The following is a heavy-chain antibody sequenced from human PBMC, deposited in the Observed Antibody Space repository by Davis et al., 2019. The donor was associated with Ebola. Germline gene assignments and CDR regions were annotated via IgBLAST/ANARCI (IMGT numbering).Heavy chain of an antibody. CDR3: VGDYSSLY. V-gene: IGHV3-64D*06. J-gene: IGHJ4*02. CDR2: ISSSGGST. Sequence: GESLKISCSASGFTFSSYTMHWFRQAPGKGLEYVSTISSSGGSTSYADSVKGRFTISRDNSKNTLYLQMSSLRADDTAFYYCVGDYSSLYWGQGTLVTVSS. CDR1: GFTFSSYT. D-gene: IGHD6-13*01.